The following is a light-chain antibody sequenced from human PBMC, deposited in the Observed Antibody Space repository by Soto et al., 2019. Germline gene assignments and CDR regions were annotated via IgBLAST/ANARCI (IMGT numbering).Light chain of an antibody. J-gene: IGKJ1*01. CDR1: QSVRSW. Sequence: DIQMTQSPSTLSASVGDRVTITCRASQSVRSWLAWYQQKPGRAPKLLIYAASTLQSGVPSRFSGSRSATDFALTISSLQPEDFATYYCQQLNSYPPTFGQGTKVDIK. CDR2: AAS. V-gene: IGKV1-5*01. CDR3: QQLNSYPPT.